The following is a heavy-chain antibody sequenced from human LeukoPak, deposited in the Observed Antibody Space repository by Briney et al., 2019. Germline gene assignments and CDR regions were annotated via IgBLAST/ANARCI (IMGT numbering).Heavy chain of an antibody. CDR3: ARSSHYDILTGYSEEDAFDI. D-gene: IGHD3-9*01. CDR2: ITGSGATT. V-gene: IGHV3-23*01. CDR1: GFTFSGYA. J-gene: IGHJ3*02. Sequence: GGSLRLSCAASGFTFSGYAMSWVRQAPGKGLEWVSLITGSGATTYYADSVRSRFTVSRDTSRNTLYLQMNSLRVEDTAVYYCARSSHYDILTGYSEEDAFDIWGQGTMVTVPS.